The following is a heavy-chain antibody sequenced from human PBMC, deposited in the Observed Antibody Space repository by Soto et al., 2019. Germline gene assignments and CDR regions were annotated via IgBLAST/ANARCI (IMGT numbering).Heavy chain of an antibody. J-gene: IGHJ4*02. CDR3: ASIKVATIIALRFDY. V-gene: IGHV4-39*01. CDR1: GGSISSSSYY. D-gene: IGHD5-12*01. Sequence: SETLSLTCTVSGGSISSSSYYWGWIRQPPGKGLEWIGSIYYSGSTYYNPSLKSRVTISVDTSKNQFSLKLSSVTAADTAVYYCASIKVATIIALRFDYWGQGTLVTVSS. CDR2: IYYSGST.